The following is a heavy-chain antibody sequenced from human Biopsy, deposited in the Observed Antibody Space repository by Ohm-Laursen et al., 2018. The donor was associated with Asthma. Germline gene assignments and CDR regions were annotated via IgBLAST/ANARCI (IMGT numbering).Heavy chain of an antibody. J-gene: IGHJ1*01. D-gene: IGHD6-19*01. CDR3: VRGEEVAGTYFKD. Sequence: GILSLTCAISGGSLTHYFWMWIRQPPGKGLEWIGEINYRGDTNYNPSLESRVSISVDTSTYHFSLRLNSVTAADTAVYYCVRGEEVAGTYFKDWDQGTLVTVSS. CDR1: GGSLTHYF. CDR2: INYRGDT. V-gene: IGHV4-34*01.